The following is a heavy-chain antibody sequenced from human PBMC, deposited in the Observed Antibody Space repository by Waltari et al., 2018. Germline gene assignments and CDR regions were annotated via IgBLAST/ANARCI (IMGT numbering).Heavy chain of an antibody. V-gene: IGHV3-30*02. CDR1: GFTFSSYG. CDR2: IRYDGSNK. J-gene: IGHJ4*02. CDR3: AKDGGSYGY. Sequence: QVQLVESGGGVVQPGGSLRLSCAASGFTFSSYGMHWVRQAPGKGLEWVAFIRYDGSNKYYADSVKGRFTISRDNSKNTLYLQMNSLRAEDTAVYYCAKDGGSYGYWGQGTLVTVSS. D-gene: IGHD3-16*01.